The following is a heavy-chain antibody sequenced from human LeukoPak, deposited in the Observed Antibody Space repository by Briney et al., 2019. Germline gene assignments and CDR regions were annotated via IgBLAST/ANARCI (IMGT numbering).Heavy chain of an antibody. CDR3: ARGTAITAGIDF. V-gene: IGHV3-74*01. Sequence: GGSLRLSCTASGFAFSTYWMFWVRQAPGKGLVWVSQINPEGASTTYGDPARGRFTASRDNAKNALHLQMNSLRVDDTAVYYCARGTAITAGIDFWGQGTLVTVSS. CDR2: INPEGAST. D-gene: IGHD6-19*01. CDR1: GFAFSTYW. J-gene: IGHJ4*02.